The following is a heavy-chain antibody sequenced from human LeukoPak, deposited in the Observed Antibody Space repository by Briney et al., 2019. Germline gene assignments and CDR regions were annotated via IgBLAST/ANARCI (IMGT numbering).Heavy chain of an antibody. J-gene: IGHJ5*02. V-gene: IGHV3-30-3*01. Sequence: GGSLRLSCVASGFTFSSYPMHWVRQAPGEGLEWVAVISYDGNNKYYADSVKGRLTISRDNSKNTLYLQMNSLRAEDTAVYYCATVYGRITMIVVGFDPWGQGTLVTVSS. CDR2: ISYDGNNK. D-gene: IGHD3-22*01. CDR1: GFTFSSYP. CDR3: ATVYGRITMIVVGFDP.